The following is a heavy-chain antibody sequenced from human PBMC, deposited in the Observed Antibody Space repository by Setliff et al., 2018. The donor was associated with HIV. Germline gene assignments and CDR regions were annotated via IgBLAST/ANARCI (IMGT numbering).Heavy chain of an antibody. CDR1: GYTFTDYF. CDR2: IDPQDGET. V-gene: IGHV1-69-2*01. Sequence: VKVSCKASGYTFTDYFIHWSLQAPGKGLEWMGRIDPQDGETTFAEKFQGRVTVTADTSTDIAYMELSSLRSDDTAVYYCAAIAYSRPDYWGQGTLVTVSS. CDR3: AAIAYSRPDY. J-gene: IGHJ4*02. D-gene: IGHD4-4*01.